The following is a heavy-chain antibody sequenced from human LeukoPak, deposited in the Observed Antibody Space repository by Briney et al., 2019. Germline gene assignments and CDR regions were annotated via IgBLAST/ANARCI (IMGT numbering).Heavy chain of an antibody. D-gene: IGHD3-16*01. CDR1: GGSISSGSYY. CDR2: IYYSGIT. V-gene: IGHV4-39*01. CDR3: ARRGDP. J-gene: IGHJ5*02. Sequence: SETLSLTCTVSGGSISSGSYYWGWIRQPPGKGLEWIGSIYYSGITHYKPSLKSRVTISADTSKNQFSLKLSSVTAADTAVYYCARRGDPWGQETLVTVSS.